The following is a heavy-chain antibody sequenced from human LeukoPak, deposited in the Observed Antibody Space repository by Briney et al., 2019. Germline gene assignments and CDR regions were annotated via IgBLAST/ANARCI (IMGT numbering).Heavy chain of an antibody. Sequence: SETLSLTCTVSGGSISSYYWSWIRQPPVKGLEWIGDIYYSGSTNYNPSLKSRVTISVDTSKNQFSLRLSSVTAADTAVYYCARHSTMEDFWSGYTNYYYGMDVWGQGTTVTVSS. D-gene: IGHD3-3*01. J-gene: IGHJ6*02. CDR2: IYYSGST. V-gene: IGHV4-59*08. CDR1: GGSISSYY. CDR3: ARHSTMEDFWSGYTNYYYGMDV.